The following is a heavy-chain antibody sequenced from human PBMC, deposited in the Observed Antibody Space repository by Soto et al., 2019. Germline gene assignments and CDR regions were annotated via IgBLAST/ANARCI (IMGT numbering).Heavy chain of an antibody. D-gene: IGHD2-21*01. CDR1: GGSISSSNW. CDR2: IYHSGST. CDR3: ARDEISVHTGMDV. J-gene: IGHJ6*04. Sequence: LSLTCAVSGGSISSSNWWSWVRQPPGKGLEWIGEIYHSGSTNYNPSLKSRVTISVDKSKNQFSRKLSSVTAADTAVYYCARDEISVHTGMDVWGKGTTVTVS. V-gene: IGHV4-4*02.